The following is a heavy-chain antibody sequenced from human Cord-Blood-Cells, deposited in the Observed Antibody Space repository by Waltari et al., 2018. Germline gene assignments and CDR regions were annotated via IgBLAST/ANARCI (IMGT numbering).Heavy chain of an antibody. V-gene: IGHV1-69*19. CDR3: ARDSSYSSSFIYNWFDP. Sequence: QVQLVQSGAEVKKPGSSVKVSCKASGGTFSSYAISWVRQAPGHGLAGMGGIIPIFGTANYAQRYQGRVTITADESTSTAYMELSSLRSEDTAVYYCARDSSYSSSFIYNWFDPWGQGTLVTVSS. CDR1: GGTFSSYA. D-gene: IGHD6-6*01. CDR2: IIPIFGTA. J-gene: IGHJ5*02.